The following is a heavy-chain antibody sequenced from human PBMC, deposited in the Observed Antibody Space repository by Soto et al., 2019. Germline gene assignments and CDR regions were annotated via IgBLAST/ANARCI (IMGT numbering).Heavy chain of an antibody. V-gene: IGHV1-69*01. CDR2: SIPIFGTA. D-gene: IGHD2-8*01. CDR1: GGSFSSYV. CDR3: ARPMAYAMRGGDGMDV. Sequence: QVQLVQSGAEVKTPGSSVTVSCKASGGSFSSYVISWQRQAPGQGLEWMGGSIPIFGTASYAQKFQGRVTITADESTSTADRELSSLKSEDTAVYYWARPMAYAMRGGDGMDVWGQGTTVTVSS. J-gene: IGHJ6*02.